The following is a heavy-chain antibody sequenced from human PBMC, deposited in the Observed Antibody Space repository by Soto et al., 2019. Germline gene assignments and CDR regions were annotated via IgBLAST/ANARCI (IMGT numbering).Heavy chain of an antibody. D-gene: IGHD2-8*01. CDR1: GGSISSYY. CDR2: IYYSGST. V-gene: IGHV4-59*01. CDR3: ARGRGYCTNGVCYFDS. Sequence: PSETLSLTCTVSGGSISSYYWSWIRQPPGKGLEWIGYIYYSGSTNYNPSLKSRVTISVDTSKNQFSLKLSSVTAADTAVYYCARGRGYCTNGVCYFDSWGQGTLVTVSS. J-gene: IGHJ5*01.